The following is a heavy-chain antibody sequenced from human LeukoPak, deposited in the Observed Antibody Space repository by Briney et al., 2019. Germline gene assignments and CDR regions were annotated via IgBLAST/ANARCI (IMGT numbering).Heavy chain of an antibody. Sequence: PGGSLRLSCAASGFTFSSYAMSWVRQAPGKGLEWVSTISASGGSTYYADSVKGWSTISRDNSKNTLYLQMNSLRAEDTAVYYCAKGSSTYSITSYWYFDLWGRGTLLTVSS. CDR3: AKGSSTYSITSYWYFDL. D-gene: IGHD6-13*01. V-gene: IGHV3-23*01. CDR2: ISASGGST. CDR1: GFTFSSYA. J-gene: IGHJ2*01.